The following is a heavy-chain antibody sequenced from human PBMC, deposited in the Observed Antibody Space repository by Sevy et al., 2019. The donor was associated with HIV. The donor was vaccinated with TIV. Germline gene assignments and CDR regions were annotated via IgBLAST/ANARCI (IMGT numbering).Heavy chain of an antibody. CDR3: ARDQDFWAFDI. D-gene: IGHD3-3*01. CDR1: GFTFSSYG. J-gene: IGHJ3*02. V-gene: IGHV3-33*01. CDR2: IWYDGSNK. Sequence: GGSLRLSCAASGFTFSSYGMHWVRQAPGKGLEWVAVIWYDGSNKYYADSVKGRFTISRDNSKNTLYLQMNSLRAEDTAVYYCARDQDFWAFDIWGQGTMVTVSS.